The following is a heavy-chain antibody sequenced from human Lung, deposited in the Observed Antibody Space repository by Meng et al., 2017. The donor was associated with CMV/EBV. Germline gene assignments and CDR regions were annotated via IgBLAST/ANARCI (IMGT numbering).Heavy chain of an antibody. Sequence: GWSFSGYYWSWIRQPPGKGLEWIGEINHSGSTNYNPSLKSRVTISVDTSKNQFSLKLSSVTAADTAVYYCAAQTAYYDFWSGYYDSWGQGTLVTVSS. CDR2: INHSGST. V-gene: IGHV4-34*01. CDR1: GWSFSGYY. D-gene: IGHD3-3*01. CDR3: AAQTAYYDFWSGYYDS. J-gene: IGHJ4*02.